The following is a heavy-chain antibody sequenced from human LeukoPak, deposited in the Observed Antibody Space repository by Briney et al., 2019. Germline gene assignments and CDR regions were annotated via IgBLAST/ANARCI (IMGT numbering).Heavy chain of an antibody. D-gene: IGHD3-22*01. CDR1: RFTFSTYW. Sequence: GSLRLSCAASRFTFSTYWMHWVRQAPGKGLEWVSAISGSGGSTYYADSVKGRFTISRDNSKNTLYLQMNSLRAEDTAVYYCAKDPYDYYDSSGYYYEPYFDYWGQGTLVTVSS. CDR3: AKDPYDYYDSSGYYYEPYFDY. V-gene: IGHV3-23*01. CDR2: ISGSGGST. J-gene: IGHJ4*02.